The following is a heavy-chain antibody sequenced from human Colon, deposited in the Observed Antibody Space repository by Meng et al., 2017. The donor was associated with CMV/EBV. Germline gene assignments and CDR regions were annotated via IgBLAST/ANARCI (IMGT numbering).Heavy chain of an antibody. CDR2: IKENGSEK. CDR3: ARDLFIKAFDL. V-gene: IGHV3-7*01. J-gene: IGHJ3*01. CDR1: GFTFSNYW. Sequence: GESLKISCAASGFTFSNYWMTWLRQAPGRGPEVVAHIKENGSEKYFVASVKGRCSISRDNAKNSLYLQMHSLRVEDTAVYYCARDLFIKAFDLWGQGTMVTVSS.